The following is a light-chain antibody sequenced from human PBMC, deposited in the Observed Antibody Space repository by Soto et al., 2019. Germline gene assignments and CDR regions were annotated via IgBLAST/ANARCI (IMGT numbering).Light chain of an antibody. CDR1: SGYSNYK. CDR3: GAGHGSGSTFVYV. CDR2: VGTGGIVG. Sequence: QLVLTQPPSASASLGASVTLTCTLSSGYSNYKVDWYQQRPGKGPRFVMRVGTGGIVGSKGDGIPDRFSVLGSGLNRYLTIKNIQEEDESDYHCGAGHGSGSTFVYVFGTGTKLTVL. V-gene: IGLV9-49*01. J-gene: IGLJ1*01.